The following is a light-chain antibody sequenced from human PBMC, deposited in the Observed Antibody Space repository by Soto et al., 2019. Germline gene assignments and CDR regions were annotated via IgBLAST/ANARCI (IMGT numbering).Light chain of an antibody. CDR1: QSLRSSY. Sequence: EIVLTHSPGTLSLSPGKIATLSCSASQSLRSSYVAGYQQKPCQKPRLLIYGAASRATGIPDRCSGSGSGTDFSLTISRLEPEDVAVYYCQQYGSSPPITFGQGTRLEIK. V-gene: IGKV3-20*01. J-gene: IGKJ5*01. CDR2: GAA. CDR3: QQYGSSPPIT.